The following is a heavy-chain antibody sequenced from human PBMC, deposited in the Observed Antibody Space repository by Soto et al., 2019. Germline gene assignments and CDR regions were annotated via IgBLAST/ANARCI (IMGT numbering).Heavy chain of an antibody. CDR3: GRDNHFDGYSSYHPFDN. J-gene: IGHJ4*02. D-gene: IGHD3-22*01. Sequence: PGGSLRLSCVASGFAFNIYSMNWVRQAPGKGLEWVSHIDSKNGYIHYADSVKGRFTISRDNAKNSLYLQMDYLSDEDTAVCYCGRDNHFDGYSSYHPFDNWGQGALVTVSS. V-gene: IGHV3-48*02. CDR2: IDSKNGYI. CDR1: GFAFNIYS.